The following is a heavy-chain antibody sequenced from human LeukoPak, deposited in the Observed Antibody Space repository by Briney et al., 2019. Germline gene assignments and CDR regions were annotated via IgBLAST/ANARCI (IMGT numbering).Heavy chain of an antibody. V-gene: IGHV3-74*01. CDR1: GFTFSTYW. J-gene: IGHJ6*03. CDR3: ARGDIVVVPAAMSPYYYYYYMDV. D-gene: IGHD2-2*01. Sequence: GGSLRLSCAASGFTFSTYWMHWVRQGPGEGLVWVSRINSDGTTTTYADSVKGRFTISRDNAKNTLYLQMNSLRAEDTAVYYCARGDIVVVPAAMSPYYYYYYMDVWGKGTTVTVSS. CDR2: INSDGTTT.